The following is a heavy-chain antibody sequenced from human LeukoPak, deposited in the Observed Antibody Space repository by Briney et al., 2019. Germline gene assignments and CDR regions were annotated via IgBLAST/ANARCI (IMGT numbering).Heavy chain of an antibody. D-gene: IGHD6-13*01. Sequence: ASVKVSCKAYGYTFTSYGINWLRQAPGQGPEWMGWISAHNGNTKCAQNLQGRVTMTTDTSTSTAYMELRSLRSDDTAVYYCSRDLPYSSSWESIDYWGQGTLVTVSS. V-gene: IGHV1-18*01. CDR2: ISAHNGNT. J-gene: IGHJ4*02. CDR1: GYTFTSYG. CDR3: SRDLPYSSSWESIDY.